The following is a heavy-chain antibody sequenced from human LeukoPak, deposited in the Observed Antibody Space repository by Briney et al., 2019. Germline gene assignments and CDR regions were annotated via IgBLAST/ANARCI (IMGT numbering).Heavy chain of an antibody. CDR3: ARGLYYYDSSGSALYYFDY. D-gene: IGHD3-22*01. V-gene: IGHV4-59*01. CDR2: IYYSGST. CDR1: GGSISSYY. J-gene: IGHJ4*02. Sequence: SETLSLTCTVSGGSISSYYWSWIRQPPGKGLEWIGYIYYSGSTNYNPSLKSRVTISVDTSKNQFSLKLSSVTAADTAVYYCARGLYYYDSSGSALYYFDYWGQGTLVTVSS.